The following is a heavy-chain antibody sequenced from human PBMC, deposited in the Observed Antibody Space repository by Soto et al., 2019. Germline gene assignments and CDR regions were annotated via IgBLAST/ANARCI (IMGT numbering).Heavy chain of an antibody. V-gene: IGHV3-53*01. D-gene: IGHD3-22*01. CDR2: IYSGGST. J-gene: IGHJ4*02. Sequence: GGSLRLSCAASGFTVSSNYMSWVRQAPGKGLEWVSVIYSGGSTYYADSVKGRFTISRDKSKNTLYLQMNSLRAEDTAIYYCARELYYDSSGYYYDYWGQGTLVTVSS. CDR3: ARELYYDSSGYYYDY. CDR1: GFTVSSNY.